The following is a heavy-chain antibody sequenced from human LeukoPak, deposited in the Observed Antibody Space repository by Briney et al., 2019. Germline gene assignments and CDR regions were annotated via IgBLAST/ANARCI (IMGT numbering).Heavy chain of an antibody. V-gene: IGHV3-7*01. CDR1: GFTFSTYW. Sequence: GGSLRLSCAASGFTFSTYWMSWVRQAPGQGLEWVANIKQDGSEKYYVDSVTGRLTISRDNAKNSLYLQMNSLRVEDTAVYYCATTVSGYFDQWGQGTLVTVSS. D-gene: IGHD4-11*01. CDR3: ATTVSGYFDQ. J-gene: IGHJ1*01. CDR2: IKQDGSEK.